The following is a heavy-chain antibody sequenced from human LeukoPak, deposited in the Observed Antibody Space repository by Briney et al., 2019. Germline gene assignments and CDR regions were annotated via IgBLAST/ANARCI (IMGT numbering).Heavy chain of an antibody. Sequence: GGSLRLSCAASGFTFSNFVMSWVRQAPGKGLEWVSAISGSGGSTYYADSVKGRFTISRDNSKNTLYLQMNSLRAEDTAVYYCAKDWYYYDSSGYYRDYWGQGTLVTVSS. D-gene: IGHD3-22*01. CDR1: GFTFSNFV. CDR3: AKDWYYYDSSGYYRDY. V-gene: IGHV3-23*01. J-gene: IGHJ4*02. CDR2: ISGSGGST.